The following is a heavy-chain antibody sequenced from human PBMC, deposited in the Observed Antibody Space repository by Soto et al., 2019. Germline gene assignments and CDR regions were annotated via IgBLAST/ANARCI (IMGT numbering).Heavy chain of an antibody. CDR1: GFTFSSYG. D-gene: IGHD6-19*01. Sequence: QVQLVESGGGVVQPGRSLRLSCAASGFTFSSYGMHWVRQAPGKGLEWVAVIWYDGSNKYYADSVKGRFTISRDNSKNTLYLQMNSLRAEDTAVYYCARSLAGPYYYGMDVWGQGTTVTVSS. CDR2: IWYDGSNK. J-gene: IGHJ6*02. CDR3: ARSLAGPYYYGMDV. V-gene: IGHV3-33*01.